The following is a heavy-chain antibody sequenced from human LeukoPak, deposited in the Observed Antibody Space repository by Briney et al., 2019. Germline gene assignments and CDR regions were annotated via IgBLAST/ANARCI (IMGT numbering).Heavy chain of an antibody. J-gene: IGHJ4*02. CDR2: IYHSGST. V-gene: IGHV4-38-2*02. CDR1: GYSISSGYY. Sequence: SETLFLTCTVSGYSISSGYYWGWIRQPPGKGLEWIGSIYHSGSTYYNPSLKSRVTISVDTSKNQFSLKLSSVTAADTAVYYCARPHYYDSSGYRMLYYFDYWGQGTLVTVSS. D-gene: IGHD3-22*01. CDR3: ARPHYYDSSGYRMLYYFDY.